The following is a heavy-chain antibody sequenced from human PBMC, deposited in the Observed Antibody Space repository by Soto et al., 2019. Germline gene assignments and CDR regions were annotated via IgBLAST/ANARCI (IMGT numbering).Heavy chain of an antibody. CDR1: GDSITSYW. V-gene: IGHV5-51*01. CDR3: ATPTIYSSSWLSAFDI. J-gene: IGHJ3*02. CDR2: IYPGDSDT. Sequence: PGESLKISCRGSGDSITSYWIGWVRQMPGKGLEWMGIIYPGDSDTRYSPSFQGQVTISADKSISTAYLQWSSLKASDTAMYYCATPTIYSSSWLSAFDIWGQGTMVTVSS. D-gene: IGHD6-13*01.